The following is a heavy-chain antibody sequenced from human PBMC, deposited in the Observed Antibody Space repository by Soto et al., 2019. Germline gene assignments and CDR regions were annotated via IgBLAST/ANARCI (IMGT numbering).Heavy chain of an antibody. Sequence: QVQLEQSAAEVKKPGSSVKVSCRASGGTFGGYGLHWVRQAPGQGLAWMGGIVPLFAAANYAQRFQGRVPITGDASGGNSELHSLRPDDKALYFCARGGTWYAHSVRSYHDTAIRDSWGQGTLVTVSS. CDR3: ARGGTWYAHSVRSYHDTAIRDS. J-gene: IGHJ4*02. D-gene: IGHD3-16*02. CDR2: IVPLFAAA. V-gene: IGHV1-69*12. CDR1: GGTFGGYG.